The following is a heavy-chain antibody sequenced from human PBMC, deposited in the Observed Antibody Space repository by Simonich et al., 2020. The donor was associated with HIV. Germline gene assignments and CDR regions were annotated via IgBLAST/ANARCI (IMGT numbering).Heavy chain of an antibody. Sequence: QVQLQESVPGLVKPSETLSLTCTVSGDPFSIYYWIGLRHPPGKGLEWIGHIYYTGITKYNPTLKSRFTISVDTSKNQFSLNLTSVTAADTAVYYCARGRFLSSWAPFHYWGQGTLVTVSS. V-gene: IGHV4-59*08. CDR1: GDPFSIYY. CDR2: IYYTGIT. CDR3: ARGRFLSSWAPFHY. J-gene: IGHJ4*02. D-gene: IGHD6-13*01.